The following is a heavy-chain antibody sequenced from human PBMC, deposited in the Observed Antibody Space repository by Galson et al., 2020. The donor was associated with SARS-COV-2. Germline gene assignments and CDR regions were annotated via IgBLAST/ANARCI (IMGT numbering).Heavy chain of an antibody. CDR1: GFTFSSYG. CDR2: IWYDGSNK. Sequence: GGSLRLSCAASGFTFSSYGMHWVRQAPGKGLEWVAGIWYDGSNKYYADSVKGRFTISRDNSKNTLYLQMNSLRAEDTAVYYCAREEGGALDYWGQGTLVTVSS. CDR3: AREEGGALDY. V-gene: IGHV3-33*01. J-gene: IGHJ4*02. D-gene: IGHD3-16*01.